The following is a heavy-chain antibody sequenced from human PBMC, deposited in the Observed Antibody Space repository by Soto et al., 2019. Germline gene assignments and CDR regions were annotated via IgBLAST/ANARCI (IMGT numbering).Heavy chain of an antibody. CDR3: VRFSGTPV. D-gene: IGHD1-7*01. CDR2: INTGNGNT. CDR1: GYIFTYYA. J-gene: IGHJ4*02. V-gene: IGHV1-3*04. Sequence: QVQLVQSGPEVKRPGASVKLSCKTSGYIFTYYALHWVRQAPGQGLEWMGWINTGNGNTKYSQKFQGRLTITRDTSATTLYMELSRLTSEDTAVYHCVRFSGTPVWGQGTLVTVSS.